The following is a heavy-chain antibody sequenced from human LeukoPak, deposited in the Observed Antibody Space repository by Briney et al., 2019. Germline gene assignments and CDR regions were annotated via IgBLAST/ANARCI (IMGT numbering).Heavy chain of an antibody. Sequence: PGGSLRLSCAASGFTFSSYAMSWVRQAPGKGLEWVSAISGSGGSTYYADSVKGRFTISRDNSKNTLYLQMNSLRAEDTAVYYCAKAGCFGELLFSENWFDPWGQGTLVTVSS. V-gene: IGHV3-23*01. CDR3: AKAGCFGELLFSENWFDP. J-gene: IGHJ5*02. CDR2: ISGSGGST. D-gene: IGHD3-10*01. CDR1: GFTFSSYA.